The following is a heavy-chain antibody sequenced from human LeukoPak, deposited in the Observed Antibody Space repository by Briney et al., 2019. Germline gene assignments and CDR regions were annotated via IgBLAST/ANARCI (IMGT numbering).Heavy chain of an antibody. CDR2: IFPGDSDT. CDR3: SSEYCSGGNCYFDY. CDR1: ACCFATYW. V-gene: IGHV5-51*01. J-gene: IGHJ4*02. Sequence: GESLQISSKGAACCFATYWIGWVRQMPGQGLEWMGIIFPGDSDTRYSPSFQGQVTISADKSISTAYLQLSSLKASDTANYYCSSEYCSGGNCYFDYGGQGTLVTVSS. D-gene: IGHD2-15*01.